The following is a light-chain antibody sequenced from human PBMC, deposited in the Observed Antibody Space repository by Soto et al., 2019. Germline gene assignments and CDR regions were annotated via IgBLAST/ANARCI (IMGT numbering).Light chain of an antibody. V-gene: IGKV3-15*01. CDR1: QSVSSN. Sequence: EIVMTQSPATLSVSPGERATLSCRASQSVSSNLAWYQQKPGQAPRLLIYGASTRATGIPARFSGSGSGTDFTLTISSLEPEDFAVYYCQQRSNWPPITFGQGTRLAI. CDR2: GAS. J-gene: IGKJ5*01. CDR3: QQRSNWPPIT.